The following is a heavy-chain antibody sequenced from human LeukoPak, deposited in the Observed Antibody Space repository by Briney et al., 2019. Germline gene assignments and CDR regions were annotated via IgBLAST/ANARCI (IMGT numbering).Heavy chain of an antibody. CDR3: AKGNRVRGVITWFDP. J-gene: IGHJ5*02. D-gene: IGHD3-10*01. CDR1: GFTFSSYA. Sequence: GGSLSLSCAASGFTFSSYAMSWLRQAPGKGLEWIAAISGSGGSTYYADSVKGRFTISRDNAKNTLYLQMNSLRAEDTAVYYCAKGNRVRGVITWFDPWGQGTLVTVSS. V-gene: IGHV3-23*01. CDR2: ISGSGGST.